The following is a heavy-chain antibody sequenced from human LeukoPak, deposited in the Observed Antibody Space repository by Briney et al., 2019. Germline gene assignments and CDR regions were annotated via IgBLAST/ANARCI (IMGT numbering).Heavy chain of an antibody. CDR3: AKDRDTGIGAYSWGYFDY. V-gene: IGHV1-8*01. CDR1: GYTFTSYD. CDR2: MNPNSGNT. D-gene: IGHD5-18*01. J-gene: IGHJ4*02. Sequence: GASVKVSCKASGYTFTSYDINWVRQATGQGLEWMGWMNPNSGNTGYAQKFQGRVTMTRNTSISTAYMELSSLRSEDTAVYYCAKDRDTGIGAYSWGYFDYWGQGTLVTVSS.